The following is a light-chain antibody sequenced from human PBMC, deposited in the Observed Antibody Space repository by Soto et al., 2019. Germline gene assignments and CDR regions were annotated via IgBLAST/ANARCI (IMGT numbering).Light chain of an antibody. CDR1: SSDVGGHNY. CDR3: SSYTSSYTYV. J-gene: IGLJ1*01. V-gene: IGLV2-14*01. Sequence: QSALTQPASVSGSPGQSITISCTGTSSDVGGHNYVSWYQQHPGKAPKNMIYEVNNGPSGVSDRFSGSKSGNTASLTISGLQAEDEAYYYCSSYTSSYTYVFGTGTKVTVL. CDR2: EVN.